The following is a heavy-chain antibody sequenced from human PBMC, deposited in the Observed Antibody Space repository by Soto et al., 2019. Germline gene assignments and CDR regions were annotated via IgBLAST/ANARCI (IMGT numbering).Heavy chain of an antibody. V-gene: IGHV3-30-3*01. D-gene: IGHD1-7*01. J-gene: IGHJ4*02. CDR3: ASRTGTAPRFDY. CDR2: ISYDGSNQ. Sequence: QVQLVESGGGVVQPGRSLRLSCSASGFTFSDFEMYWVRQAPGKGLDWVSFISYDGSNQYYAGSVKGRFTVSRDNSTNTLFLLMNSLRPEDTAVYFCASRTGTAPRFDYWGQGTLVTVSS. CDR1: GFTFSDFE.